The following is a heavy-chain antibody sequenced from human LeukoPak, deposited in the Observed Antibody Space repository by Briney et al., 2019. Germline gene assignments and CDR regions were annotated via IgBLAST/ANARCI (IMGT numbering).Heavy chain of an antibody. CDR1: GGSIRSYY. J-gene: IGHJ6*04. V-gene: IGHV4-59*01. D-gene: IGHD3-9*01. Sequence: SETLSLTCTVSGGSIRSYYWSWIRQPPGKGLEGIGHIYYSGSTNYSPSLKSRVTMSVDTSKNPSSLKLSSVTAADTAVYYCASSYYDVLTGSTLEMDVWGKGTTVTVSS. CDR3: ASSYYDVLTGSTLEMDV. CDR2: IYYSGST.